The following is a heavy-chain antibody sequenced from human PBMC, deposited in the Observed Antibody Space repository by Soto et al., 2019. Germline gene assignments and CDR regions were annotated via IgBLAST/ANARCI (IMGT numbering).Heavy chain of an antibody. CDR3: AREGSYYDSSEGY. J-gene: IGHJ4*02. Sequence: PGGSLRLSCAASGFTFSSYWMSWVRQAPGKGLEWVANIKQDGSEKYYVDSVKGRFTISRDNAKNSLYLQMNSLRAEDTAVYYCAREGSYYDSSEGYWGQGTLVTVSS. D-gene: IGHD3-22*01. CDR2: IKQDGSEK. V-gene: IGHV3-7*01. CDR1: GFTFSSYW.